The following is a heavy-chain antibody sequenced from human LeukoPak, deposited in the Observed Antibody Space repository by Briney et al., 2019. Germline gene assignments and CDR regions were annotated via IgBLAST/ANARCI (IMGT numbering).Heavy chain of an antibody. Sequence: PSETLSLTCTVSGGSISSYYWSWIRQPPGKGLEWIGYIYYSGSTNYNPSLKSRVTISVDTSKNQFSLKLSSVTAADTAVYYCARDPSVLWFGEFRDWFDPWGQGTLVTVSS. CDR2: IYYSGST. D-gene: IGHD3-10*01. CDR3: ARDPSVLWFGEFRDWFDP. V-gene: IGHV4-59*12. J-gene: IGHJ5*02. CDR1: GGSISSYY.